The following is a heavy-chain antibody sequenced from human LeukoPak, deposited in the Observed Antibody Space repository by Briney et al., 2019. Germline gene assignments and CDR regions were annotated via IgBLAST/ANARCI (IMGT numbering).Heavy chain of an antibody. CDR1: GYSISSGYY. D-gene: IGHD3-10*02. V-gene: IGHV4-38-2*02. CDR3: ARVFGVPLNWFDP. CDR2: INHSGST. Sequence: SETRSLTCTVSGYSISSGYYWGWIRQPPGKGLEWIGEINHSGSTNYNPSLKSRVTISVDTSKSQFSLKLSSVTAADTAVYYCARVFGVPLNWFDPWGQGTLVTVSS. J-gene: IGHJ5*02.